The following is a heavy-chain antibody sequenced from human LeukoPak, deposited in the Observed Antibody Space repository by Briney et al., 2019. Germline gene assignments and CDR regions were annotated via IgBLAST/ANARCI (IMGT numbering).Heavy chain of an antibody. CDR1: GCTFTSYG. J-gene: IGHJ3*02. CDR2: ISAYNGNT. CDR3: ARDLRYYDSSGYSSDAFDI. V-gene: IGHV1-18*01. Sequence: GASVKVSCKASGCTFTSYGISWVRQAPGQGLEWMGWISAYNGNTNYAQKLQGRVTMTTDTSTNTAYMELRSLRSDDTAVYYCARDLRYYDSSGYSSDAFDIWGQGTMVTVSS. D-gene: IGHD3-22*01.